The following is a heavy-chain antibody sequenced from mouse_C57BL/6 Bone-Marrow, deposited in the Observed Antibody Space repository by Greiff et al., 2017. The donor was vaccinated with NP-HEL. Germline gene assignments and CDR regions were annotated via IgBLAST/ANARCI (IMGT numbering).Heavy chain of an antibody. CDR1: GYTFTDYY. J-gene: IGHJ4*01. CDR2: INPNNGGT. D-gene: IGHD1-1*01. Sequence: VQLQQSGPELVKPGASVKISCKASGYTFTDYYMNWVKQSHGKSLEWIGDINPNNGGTSYNQKFKGKATLTVDKSSSTAYMELRSLTSEDSAVYYCARLHYYGSSYYAMDYWGQGTSVTVSS. CDR3: ARLHYYGSSYYAMDY. V-gene: IGHV1-26*01.